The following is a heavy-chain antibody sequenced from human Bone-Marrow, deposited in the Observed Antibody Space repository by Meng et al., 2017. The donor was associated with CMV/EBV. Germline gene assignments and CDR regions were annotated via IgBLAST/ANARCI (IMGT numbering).Heavy chain of an antibody. Sequence: SETLSLTCTVSGGSISSSSYYWGWIRQPPGKGLEWIGEINHSGSTNYNPSLKSRVTISVDTSKNQFPLKLSSVTAADTAVYYCARGTVGRHRTGELRVIWFDPWGQGTLVTVSS. V-gene: IGHV4-39*06. D-gene: IGHD7-27*01. J-gene: IGHJ5*02. CDR2: INHSGST. CDR1: GGSISSSSYY. CDR3: ARGTVGRHRTGELRVIWFDP.